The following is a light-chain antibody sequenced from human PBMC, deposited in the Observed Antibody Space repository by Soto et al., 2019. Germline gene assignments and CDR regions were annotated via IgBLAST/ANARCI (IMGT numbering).Light chain of an antibody. CDR3: GRWDSRLSTYV. V-gene: IGLV1-51*01. CDR2: DNN. CDR1: SSNIGNDY. Sequence: QSVLTQPPSVSAAPGQQVTISCSRSSSNIGNDYVSWYQQLPGTAPKLLIYDNNKRAAGIPDRFSGSESGTSATLGITGLQTGAEADYYCGRWDSRLSTYVLGTGTKV. J-gene: IGLJ1*01.